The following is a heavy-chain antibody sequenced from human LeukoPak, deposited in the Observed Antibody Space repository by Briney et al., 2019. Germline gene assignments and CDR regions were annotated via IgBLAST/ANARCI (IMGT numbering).Heavy chain of an antibody. D-gene: IGHD6-19*01. CDR3: VRTEVSSGSEDY. CDR2: IYYSGST. V-gene: IGHV4-30-4*08. J-gene: IGHJ4*02. CDR1: GGSIISSAYY. Sequence: SQTLSLTCTVSGGSIISSAYYWSWTRQPPGKGLEWIGYIYYSGSTYYNPSLKSRVTISLDTSKNQFSLKLSPVTAADTAVYYCVRTEVSSGSEDYWGQGTLVTVSS.